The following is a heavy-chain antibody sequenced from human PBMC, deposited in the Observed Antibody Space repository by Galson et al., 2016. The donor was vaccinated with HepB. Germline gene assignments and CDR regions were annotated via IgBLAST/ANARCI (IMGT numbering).Heavy chain of an antibody. J-gene: IGHJ6*02. D-gene: IGHD5-12*01. Sequence: SLRLSCAASGFTFSSYAMSWVRQAPGKGLEWVSAITGHSRSTYYADSVKGRFTISRDNSNDTLYLQMNSLRAEDTAVYYCARGSGLLVDYYNDMDVWGQGTTVTVSS. CDR2: ITGHSRST. CDR1: GFTFSSYA. CDR3: ARGSGLLVDYYNDMDV. V-gene: IGHV3-23*01.